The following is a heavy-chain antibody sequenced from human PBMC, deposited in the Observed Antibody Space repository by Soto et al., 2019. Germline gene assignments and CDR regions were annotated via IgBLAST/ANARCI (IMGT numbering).Heavy chain of an antibody. J-gene: IGHJ5*02. CDR3: AEFLEVTREGDL. CDR2: ISTYNGDT. Sequence: QVQLVQSGAEVKKPGASVKVSCKASGYTFLSYGISWVRQAPGQGLEWMGWISTYNGDTNYAQEVQGRVTMTTDISISQAYLGLKKLKTDHTAVYCLAEFLEVTREGDLRGQGTL. CDR1: GYTFLSYG. D-gene: IGHD3-10*01. V-gene: IGHV1-18*01.